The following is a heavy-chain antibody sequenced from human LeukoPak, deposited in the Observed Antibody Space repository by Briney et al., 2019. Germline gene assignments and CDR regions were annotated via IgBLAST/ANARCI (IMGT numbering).Heavy chain of an antibody. D-gene: IGHD6-19*01. V-gene: IGHV4-38-2*02. Sequence: SETLSLTCTVSGYSISSGYYWGWIRPPPGKGLEWIEIIYHSGSTYYNPSLKSRVTMSVDKSKNQFSLKLNSVTAADTAVYYCARALDSSGWRYYFDNWGQGTLVTVSS. CDR3: ARALDSSGWRYYFDN. CDR2: IYHSGST. J-gene: IGHJ4*02. CDR1: GYSISSGYY.